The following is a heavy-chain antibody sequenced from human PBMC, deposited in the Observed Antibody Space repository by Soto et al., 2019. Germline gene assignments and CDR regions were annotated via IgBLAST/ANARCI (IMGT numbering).Heavy chain of an antibody. CDR3: ARVGSSWPFDY. CDR1: GFTFSSYS. Sequence: EVQLVESGGGLVKPGGSLRLSCAASGFTFSSYSMNWVRKAPGRGLEWVSSISSSSSYIYYADSVKGRFTISRDNAKNSLYLQMNSLRAEDTAVYYCARVGSSWPFDYWGQGTLVTVSS. CDR2: ISSSSSYI. V-gene: IGHV3-21*01. D-gene: IGHD6-13*01. J-gene: IGHJ4*02.